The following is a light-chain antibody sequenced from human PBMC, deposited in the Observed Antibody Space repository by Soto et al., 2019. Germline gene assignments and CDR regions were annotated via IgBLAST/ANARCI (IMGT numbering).Light chain of an antibody. CDR2: NVY. Sequence: QSVLTQPASVSGSPGQSITISCTGTSSDVGAYSFVSWHQQHPGKAPKLMIYNVYDRPPGISYRFSGSKSGNTASLTISGLQGEDEADYYCSAYTVSRTYVFGTGTKVTVL. CDR1: SSDVGAYSF. CDR3: SAYTVSRTYV. J-gene: IGLJ1*01. V-gene: IGLV2-14*03.